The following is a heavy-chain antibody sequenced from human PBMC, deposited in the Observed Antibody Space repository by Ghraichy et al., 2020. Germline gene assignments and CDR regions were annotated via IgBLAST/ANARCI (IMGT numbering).Heavy chain of an antibody. V-gene: IGHV3-9*01. CDR2: ISWNSGSI. CDR3: AKDNGLGANFEYYGMDV. J-gene: IGHJ6*02. Sequence: GGSLRLSCAASGFTFDDYAMHWVRQAPGKGLEWVSGISWNSGSIGYADSVKGRFTISRDNAKNSLNLQMNSLRAEDTALYYCAKDNGLGANFEYYGMDVWGQGTTVTVSS. CDR1: GFTFDDYA. D-gene: IGHD4/OR15-4a*01.